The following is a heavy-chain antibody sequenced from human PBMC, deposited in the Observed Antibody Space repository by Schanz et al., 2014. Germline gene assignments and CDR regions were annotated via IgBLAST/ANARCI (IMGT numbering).Heavy chain of an antibody. D-gene: IGHD1-26*01. CDR2: IYHSGSP. CDR3: ARQGDVYRLDY. CDR1: GASISFYD. Sequence: QVQLQESGPGLVKPSETLSLTCTVSGASISFYDWNWIRQSPGKGLEWIGYIYHSGSPIYNPSLQIRVTIPIDPPKTQFPLKMESLTAADTAMYFCARQGDVYRLDYWGQGTLVTVTS. V-gene: IGHV4-59*08. J-gene: IGHJ4*02.